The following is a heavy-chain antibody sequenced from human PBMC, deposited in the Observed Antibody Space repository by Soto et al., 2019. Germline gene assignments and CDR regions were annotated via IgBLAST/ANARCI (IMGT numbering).Heavy chain of an antibody. CDR2: IYYSGST. CDR1: GGSISSSSYY. CDR3: AIITMIVRYYGMDV. D-gene: IGHD3-22*01. J-gene: IGHJ6*02. V-gene: IGHV4-39*01. Sequence: PSETLSLTCTVSGGSISSSSYYWGWIRQPPGKGLEWIGSIYYSGSTYYNPSLKSRVTISVDTSKNQFSLKLSSVTAADTAVYYCAIITMIVRYYGMDVWGQGTTLTVSS.